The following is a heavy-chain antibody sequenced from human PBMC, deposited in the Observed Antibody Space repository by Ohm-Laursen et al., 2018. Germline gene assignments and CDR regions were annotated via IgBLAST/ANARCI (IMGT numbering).Heavy chain of an antibody. Sequence: SLRLSCTAPGFTFNNYWMNWVRQAPGKGLEWVATINKDGSEKKYVDSVKGRFTISRDNAKNTLDLQMSSLRADDTAVYYCARNAAPRGGSSSAGTYYYGLDVWGQGTTVTVSS. V-gene: IGHV3-7*01. J-gene: IGHJ6*02. CDR2: INKDGSEK. CDR1: GFTFNNYW. CDR3: ARNAAPRGGSSSAGTYYYGLDV. D-gene: IGHD6-6*01.